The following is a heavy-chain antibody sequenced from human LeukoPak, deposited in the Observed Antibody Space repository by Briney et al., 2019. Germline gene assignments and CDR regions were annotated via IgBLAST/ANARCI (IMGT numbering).Heavy chain of an antibody. V-gene: IGHV1-46*01. J-gene: IGHJ6*02. CDR2: INPSGGST. CDR3: ARGLSRGWTRGGDYGMDV. D-gene: IGHD6-19*01. Sequence: ASVKVSCEASGYTFTSYYMHWVRQAPGQGLEWMGIINPSGGSTSYAQKFQGRVTMTRDTSTSTVYMELSSLRSEDTAVYYCARGLSRGWTRGGDYGMDVWGQGTTVTVSS. CDR1: GYTFTSYY.